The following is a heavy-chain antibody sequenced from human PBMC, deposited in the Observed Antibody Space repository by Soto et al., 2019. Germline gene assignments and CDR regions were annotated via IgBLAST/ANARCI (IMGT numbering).Heavy chain of an antibody. CDR1: GASINNYY. J-gene: IGHJ3*01. Sequence: QVQLQESGPGMVKPSETLSLTCIVSGASINNYYWSWIRQPPRQGLVWIGYSFYSGGTNYNPSLKSRVTISVDTSKNQFSLRLSSVTAADTAGYYCARPTKGGAYDLWGQGTMVTVSS. CDR3: ARPTKGGAYDL. V-gene: IGHV4-59*08. CDR2: SFYSGGT.